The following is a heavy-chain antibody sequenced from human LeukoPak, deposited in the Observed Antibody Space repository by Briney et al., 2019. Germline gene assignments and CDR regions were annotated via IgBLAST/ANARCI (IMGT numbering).Heavy chain of an antibody. Sequence: GGSLRLSCAASGFTFDTYWMSWVRQAPGKGLEWVANIKYDGSEKFYVDSMKDRFTISRDNGMESLYLQMNSLRAEDTAVYYCARVRYSGYDYFDYWGQGTLVTVSS. CDR2: IKYDGSEK. CDR3: ARVRYSGYDYFDY. V-gene: IGHV3-7*01. CDR1: GFTFDTYW. J-gene: IGHJ4*02. D-gene: IGHD5-12*01.